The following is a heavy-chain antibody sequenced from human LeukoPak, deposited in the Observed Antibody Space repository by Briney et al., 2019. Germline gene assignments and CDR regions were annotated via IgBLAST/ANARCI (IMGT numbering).Heavy chain of an antibody. CDR2: ISGSGGST. J-gene: IGHJ3*02. D-gene: IGHD5-18*01. V-gene: IGHV3-23*01. Sequence: HPGGSLRLSCAASGFTFSSYAMSWVRQAPGKGLEWVSAISGSGGSTYYADSVKGRFTISRDNSKNTLYLQMNSLRAEDTAVYYCAKDTNPMRARDTAMVNDAFDIWGQGTMVTVSS. CDR1: GFTFSSYA. CDR3: AKDTNPMRARDTAMVNDAFDI.